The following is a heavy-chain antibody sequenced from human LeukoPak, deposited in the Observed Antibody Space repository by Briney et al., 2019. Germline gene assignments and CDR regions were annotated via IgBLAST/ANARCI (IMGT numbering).Heavy chain of an antibody. Sequence: ASVKVSCKASKYTFTTYYMHWVRQAPGQGLEWMGIINPSGGSTSYTQKFKGRVTMTRDTSTNTVYMELSSLRSEDTAVYYCARRRGYGDYGGFDYWGQGTLVTVSS. D-gene: IGHD4-17*01. CDR3: ARRRGYGDYGGFDY. J-gene: IGHJ4*02. V-gene: IGHV1-46*01. CDR2: INPSGGST. CDR1: KYTFTTYY.